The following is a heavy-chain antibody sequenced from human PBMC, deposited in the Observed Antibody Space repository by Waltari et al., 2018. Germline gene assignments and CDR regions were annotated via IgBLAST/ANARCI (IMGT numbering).Heavy chain of an antibody. CDR1: GYSISSGYY. D-gene: IGHD3-3*01. V-gene: IGHV4-38-2*01. CDR2: IYHSGST. CDR3: RFLEWPGQDYFDY. Sequence: QVQLQESGPGLVKPSETRSLTCAVSGYSISSGYYWGWIRQPPGKGLEWIGSIYHSGSTYYNPSLKSRVTISVDTSKNQFSLKLSSVTAADTAVYYCRFLEWPGQDYFDYWGQGTLVTVSS. J-gene: IGHJ4*02.